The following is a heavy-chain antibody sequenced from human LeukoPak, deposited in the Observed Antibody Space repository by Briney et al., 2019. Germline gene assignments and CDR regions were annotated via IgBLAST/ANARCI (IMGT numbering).Heavy chain of an antibody. CDR3: AKDFNWAFDY. CDR1: GFSFDDYA. CDR2: ISWNSGSI. V-gene: IGHV3-9*01. D-gene: IGHD1-1*01. J-gene: IGHJ4*02. Sequence: GGSLRLSCAASGFSFDDYAMHWVRQAPGKGLEWVSGISWNSGSIGYADSVKGRFTISRDISKNTVYLQMNSLRVEDTAVYYCAKDFNWAFDYWGQGTLVTVSS.